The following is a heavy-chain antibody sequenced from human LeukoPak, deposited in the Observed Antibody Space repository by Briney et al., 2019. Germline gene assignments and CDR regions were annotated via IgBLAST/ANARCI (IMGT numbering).Heavy chain of an antibody. V-gene: IGHV1-2*02. D-gene: IGHD1-1*01. J-gene: IGHJ4*02. CDR3: ARGPATGDFDY. CDR2: INPNTGDT. CDR1: GYTFTAYY. Sequence: ASVKVSCKASGYTFTAYYMHWMRQAPGHGFEWMGWINPNTGDTKYAQKFQGRVTMTRDTSISTAYMELSRLTSDDTAVYYCARGPATGDFDYWGQGTLVTVSS.